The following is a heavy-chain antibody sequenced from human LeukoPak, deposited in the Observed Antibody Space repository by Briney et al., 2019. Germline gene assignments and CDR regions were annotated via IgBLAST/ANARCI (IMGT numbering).Heavy chain of an antibody. J-gene: IGHJ4*02. CDR2: ISSSSSYI. D-gene: IGHD3-3*01. V-gene: IGHV3-21*01. Sequence: GGSLRLSCAASGFTFSSYSMNWVRQAPGKGLEWVSSISSSSSYIYYADSVKGRFPISRDNAKNPLYLQMNSLRAEDTAVYYCARVLVLAPDYWGQGTLVTVSS. CDR3: ARVLVLAPDY. CDR1: GFTFSSYS.